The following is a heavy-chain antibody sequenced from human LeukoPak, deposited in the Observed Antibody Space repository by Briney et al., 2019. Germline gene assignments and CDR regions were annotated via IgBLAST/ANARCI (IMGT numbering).Heavy chain of an antibody. Sequence: GRSLRLSCVASGFTFRSYGIHWVRQAPGKGLEWVAVIWYDGSKKYYADSVEGRFTFTRDNSRNTVSLQMDSLRVEDTAVYYCARDEAGSIGFWGQGTLVTVSS. CDR1: GFTFRSYG. CDR3: ARDEAGSIGF. V-gene: IGHV3-33*01. J-gene: IGHJ4*02. CDR2: IWYDGSKK.